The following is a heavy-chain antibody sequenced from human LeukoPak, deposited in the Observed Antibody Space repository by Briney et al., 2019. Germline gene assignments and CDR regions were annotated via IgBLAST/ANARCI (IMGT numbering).Heavy chain of an antibody. V-gene: IGHV3-30-3*01. CDR3: ARDHVDWGRYSGYETNDY. CDR2: ISYDGSNK. Sequence: SGGSLRLSCAASGFTFSSYAMHWVRQAPGKGLEWVAVISYDGSNKYYADSVKGRFTISRDNSKNTLYLQMNSLRAEDTAVYYCARDHVDWGRYSGYETNDYWGQGTLVTVSS. J-gene: IGHJ4*02. CDR1: GFTFSSYA. D-gene: IGHD5-12*01.